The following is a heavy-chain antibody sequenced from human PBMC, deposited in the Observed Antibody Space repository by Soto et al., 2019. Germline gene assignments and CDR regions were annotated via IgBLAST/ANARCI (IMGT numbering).Heavy chain of an antibody. J-gene: IGHJ4*02. Sequence: EVQLLESGGGLVQPGGSLRLSCAASGFTFSSYAMRWVRQAPGKGLEWVSAISGSGGSTYDADSVKGRFTISRDNSKNTLYLQMNSLRAEDTAVYYCARRGSGSYYDYWGQGTLVTVSS. CDR1: GFTFSSYA. CDR2: ISGSGGST. V-gene: IGHV3-23*01. D-gene: IGHD1-26*01. CDR3: ARRGSGSYYDY.